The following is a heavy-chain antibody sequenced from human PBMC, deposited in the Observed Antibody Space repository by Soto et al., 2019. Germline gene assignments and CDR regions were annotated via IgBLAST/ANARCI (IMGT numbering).Heavy chain of an antibody. Sequence: GASVTVSCTASGYTFTSYAMHWVRQAPGQRLEWMGWINAGNGNTKYSQKFQGRVTITRDTSASTAYMELSSLRSEDTAVYYCARDLGYCSSTSCYLDAFDIRGQGTMVTVSS. V-gene: IGHV1-3*01. J-gene: IGHJ3*02. CDR2: INAGNGNT. D-gene: IGHD2-2*01. CDR1: GYTFTSYA. CDR3: ARDLGYCSSTSCYLDAFDI.